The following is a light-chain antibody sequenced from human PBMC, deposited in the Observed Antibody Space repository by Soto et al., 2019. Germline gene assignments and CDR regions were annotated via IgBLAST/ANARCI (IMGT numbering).Light chain of an antibody. CDR2: EVS. J-gene: IGLJ1*01. CDR1: SSDVGSSNL. Sequence: QSVLTQPASVSGSPGQSITFSRTGTSSDVGSSNLVSWYQQHPGKAPKLLIYEVSKRPSGVSNRFSGSKSGNTASLTISGLQAEDEADYYCCSYAGSSTHVFGTGTKVTVL. V-gene: IGLV2-23*02. CDR3: CSYAGSSTHV.